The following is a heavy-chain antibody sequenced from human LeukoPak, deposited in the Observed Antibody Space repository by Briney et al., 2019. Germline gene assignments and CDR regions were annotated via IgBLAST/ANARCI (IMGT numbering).Heavy chain of an antibody. V-gene: IGHV3-23*01. CDR3: AKNPITIFGVGPGSYYFDY. J-gene: IGHJ4*02. CDR2: ISGSGGST. D-gene: IGHD3-3*01. CDR1: GFTFSSYA. Sequence: SGGSLRLSXAASGFTFSSYAMSWVRQAPGKGLEWVSAISGSGGSTYYADSVKGRFTISRDNSKNTLYLKMNSLRAEDTAVYYCAKNPITIFGVGPGSYYFDYWGQGTLVTVSS.